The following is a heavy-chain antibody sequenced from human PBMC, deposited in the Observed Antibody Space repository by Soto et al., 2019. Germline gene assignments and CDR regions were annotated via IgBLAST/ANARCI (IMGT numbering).Heavy chain of an antibody. Sequence: SETLSLTCAFSGDSVTENYLTWIRQSPEKGLEWIGYMHYTGFSFSNPSLKSRVAMSVDKSKNQFTLQLTSVTAADTAVYYCAGLFPYVSSGYHLNYLGQGTLVTVSS. CDR3: AGLFPYVSSGYHLNY. D-gene: IGHD3-22*01. CDR2: MHYTGFS. V-gene: IGHV4-59*02. J-gene: IGHJ4*02. CDR1: GDSVTENY.